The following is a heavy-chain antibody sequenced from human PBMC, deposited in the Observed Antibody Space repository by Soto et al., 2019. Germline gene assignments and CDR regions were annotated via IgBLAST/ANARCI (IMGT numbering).Heavy chain of an antibody. Sequence: PSETLSLTCTVSGGSISSGDYYWSWIRQPPGKGLEWIGYIYYSGGTYYNPSLKSRVTISVDTSKNQFSLKLSSVTAADTAVYYCARAEECTNGVCRSRGDAFDIWGQGTMVTVSS. J-gene: IGHJ3*02. CDR3: ARAEECTNGVCRSRGDAFDI. V-gene: IGHV4-30-4*01. D-gene: IGHD2-8*01. CDR1: GGSISSGDYY. CDR2: IYYSGGT.